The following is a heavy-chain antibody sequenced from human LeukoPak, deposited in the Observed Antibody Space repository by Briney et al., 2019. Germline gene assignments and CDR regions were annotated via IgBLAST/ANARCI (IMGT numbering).Heavy chain of an antibody. V-gene: IGHV3-7*03. CDR1: GFTFTTYW. CDR3: ARDWSQELCFDY. J-gene: IGHJ4*02. Sequence: GGSLRLSCAASGFTFTTYWMSWVRQAPGKGLEWVANIKQDGTEKYYVDSVKGRFTISRDNAKNSLYLQMNSLRAEDTALYYCARDWSQELCFDYWGQGTLVTVSS. D-gene: IGHD3-16*01. CDR2: IKQDGTEK.